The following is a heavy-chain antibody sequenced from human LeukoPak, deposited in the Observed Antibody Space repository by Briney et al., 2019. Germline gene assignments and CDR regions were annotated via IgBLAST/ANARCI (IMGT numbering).Heavy chain of an antibody. V-gene: IGHV3-74*01. J-gene: IGHJ5*02. CDR2: INSDGSST. D-gene: IGHD5-12*01. Sequence: GGSLRLSCAASGFTFSSYWMHWVRHAPGKGLVWVSRINSDGSSTSYADSVKGRFTISRDNAKNTLYPQMNSLRAEDTAVYYCARDGGGYFNWFDPWGQGTLVTVSS. CDR1: GFTFSSYW. CDR3: ARDGGGYFNWFDP.